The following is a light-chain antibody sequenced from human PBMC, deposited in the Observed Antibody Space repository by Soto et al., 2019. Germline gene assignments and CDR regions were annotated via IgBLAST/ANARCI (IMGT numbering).Light chain of an antibody. J-gene: IGKJ1*01. V-gene: IGKV3-11*01. CDR3: QQRSNRPGT. CDR2: DAS. Sequence: EIVLTQSPATLSLSPGERATLSCRASQSVSSYLAWYQQKPGQAPRLLIYDASNRATGIPARFSGSGSGTDFTLTISSLEPEDFAVYYCQQRSNRPGTFGQGTKVEIQ. CDR1: QSVSSY.